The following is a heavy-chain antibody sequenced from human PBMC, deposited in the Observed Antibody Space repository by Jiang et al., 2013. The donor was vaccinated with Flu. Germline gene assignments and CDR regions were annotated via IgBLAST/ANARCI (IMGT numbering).Heavy chain of an antibody. V-gene: IGHV1-2*04. CDR2: LKPNSGDT. Sequence: QLVESETEVKKPGASVKVSCKASGYTFTDYYLHWVRQAPGQGLEWMGWLKPNSGDTNYAQKFQGWVTMTRDTSISTAYMELRRLRSDDTAVYYCARVPGVVVAAIYWGQGTLVTVSS. D-gene: IGHD2-15*01. CDR3: ARVPGVVVAAIY. J-gene: IGHJ4*02. CDR1: GYTFTDYY.